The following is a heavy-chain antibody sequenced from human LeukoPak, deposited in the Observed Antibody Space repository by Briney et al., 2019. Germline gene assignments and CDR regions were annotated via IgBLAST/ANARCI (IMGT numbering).Heavy chain of an antibody. CDR3: ARALRDYGSGSYHTFDH. J-gene: IGHJ4*02. Sequence: SETLSLACTVSGGSISSSSYYWGWIRQPPGKGLEWIGSIYYSGSTYYNPSLKSRVTISVDTSKNQFSLKLSSVTAADTAVYYCARALRDYGSGSYHTFDHWGQGTLVTVSS. CDR2: IYYSGST. D-gene: IGHD3-10*01. V-gene: IGHV4-39*07. CDR1: GGSISSSSYY.